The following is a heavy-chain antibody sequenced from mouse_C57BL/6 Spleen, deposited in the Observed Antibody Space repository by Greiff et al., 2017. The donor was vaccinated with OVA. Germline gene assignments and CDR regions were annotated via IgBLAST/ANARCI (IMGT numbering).Heavy chain of an antibody. CDR2: IWSDGST. Sequence: VQGVESGPGLVAPSQSLSITCTVSGFSLTSYGVHWVRQPPGKGLEWLVVIWSDGSTTYNSALKSRLSISKDNSKSQVFLKMNSLQTDDTAMYYCARHWKDYDYAMDYWGQGTSVTVSS. J-gene: IGHJ4*01. D-gene: IGHD2-4*01. CDR1: GFSLTSYG. V-gene: IGHV2-6-1*01. CDR3: ARHWKDYDYAMDY.